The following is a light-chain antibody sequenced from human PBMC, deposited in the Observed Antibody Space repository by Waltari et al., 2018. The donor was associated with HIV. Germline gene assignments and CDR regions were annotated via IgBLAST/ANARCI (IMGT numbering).Light chain of an antibody. V-gene: IGKV3D-7*01. Sequence: EIVMTQSPATLSLSPGERATLSCRASQSVSSSYLSWYQQKPGQAPRLLIYGASTRATGFPARFNGSGSGTDFTLTISNLQPEDFAVYYCQQDHNLPYTFGQGTKLEIK. CDR1: QSVSSSY. CDR3: QQDHNLPYT. CDR2: GAS. J-gene: IGKJ2*01.